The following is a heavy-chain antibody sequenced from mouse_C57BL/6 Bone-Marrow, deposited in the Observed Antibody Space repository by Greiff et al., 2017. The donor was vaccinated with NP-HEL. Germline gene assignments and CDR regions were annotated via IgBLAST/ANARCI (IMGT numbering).Heavy chain of an antibody. J-gene: IGHJ3*01. V-gene: IGHV1-61*01. Sequence: QVQLQQPGAELVRPGSSVKLSCKASGYTFTSYLMEWVKQRPGQGLEWIGTIYPSDGETHYNQKFKDKATLTVDKSSSTAYMQLSSLTSEDSAVYYGTGGRSAAGFGYWGQGTLVTVSA. CDR1: GYTFTSYL. D-gene: IGHD1-1*01. CDR2: IYPSDGET. CDR3: TGGRSAAGFGY.